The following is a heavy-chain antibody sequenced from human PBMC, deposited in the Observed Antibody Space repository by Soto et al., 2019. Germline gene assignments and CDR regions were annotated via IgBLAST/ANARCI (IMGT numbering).Heavy chain of an antibody. CDR2: ISGSGDST. Sequence: PGGSLRLSCAASGFTFSSYAMSWVRQAPGKGLEWVSAISGSGDSTYYADSVKGRFTISRDNSKNTLYLQMNSLRAEDTAVYYCAKGGSRHQVWFGGLMMAGMDVWGQGTTVTVSS. J-gene: IGHJ6*02. V-gene: IGHV3-23*01. CDR1: GFTFSSYA. CDR3: AKGGSRHQVWFGGLMMAGMDV. D-gene: IGHD3-10*01.